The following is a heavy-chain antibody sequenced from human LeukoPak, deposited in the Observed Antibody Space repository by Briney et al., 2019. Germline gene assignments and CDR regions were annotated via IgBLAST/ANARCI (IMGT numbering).Heavy chain of an antibody. V-gene: IGHV4-39*01. CDR2: IYYSGST. D-gene: IGHD6-13*01. CDR1: GGSISSSSYY. Sequence: PSETLSLTCTVSGGSISSSSYYWGWIRQPPGKGLEWIGSIYYSGSTYYNPSLKSRVTISVDTSKNQFSLKLSSVTAADTAVYYCAGTPGHSSSWGGGPYYFDYWGQGTLVTVSS. CDR3: AGTPGHSSSWGGGPYYFDY. J-gene: IGHJ4*02.